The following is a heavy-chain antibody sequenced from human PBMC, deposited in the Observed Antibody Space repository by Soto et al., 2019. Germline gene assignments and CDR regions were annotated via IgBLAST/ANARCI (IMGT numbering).Heavy chain of an antibody. D-gene: IGHD3-10*01. CDR1: GDSVSSNSAA. CDR3: ARERGVLSEAFDI. V-gene: IGHV6-1*01. Sequence: SQTLSLTCAISGDSVSSNSAAWNWLRQSPSRGLEWLGRTYYRSKWYNDYVVSVKSRITINPDTSKNQFSLQLNSVTPEDTAVYYCARERGVLSEAFDIWGHGTVVTVSS. J-gene: IGHJ3*02. CDR2: TYYRSKWYN.